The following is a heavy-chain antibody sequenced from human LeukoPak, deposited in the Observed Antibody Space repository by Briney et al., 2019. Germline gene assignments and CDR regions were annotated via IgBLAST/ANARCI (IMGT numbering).Heavy chain of an antibody. J-gene: IGHJ6*03. CDR2: INPNSGGT. V-gene: IGHV1-2*02. Sequence: GASVKVSCKASGYTFTGYYMHWVRQAPGQGLEWMGWINPNSGGTNYAQKFQGRVTMTRDTSISTAYMELSRLRSDDTAVYYCARDGRNDAYYYYMDVWGKGTTVTVPS. CDR1: GYTFTGYY. CDR3: ARDGRNDAYYYYMDV. D-gene: IGHD1-1*01.